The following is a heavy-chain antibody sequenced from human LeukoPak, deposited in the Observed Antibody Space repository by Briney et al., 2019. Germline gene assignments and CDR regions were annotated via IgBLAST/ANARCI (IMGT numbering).Heavy chain of an antibody. Sequence: GGSLRLSCAASGFTFSSYSMNWVRQAPGKGLEWVSSISSSSSYIYYADSVKGRFTISRDNAENSLYLQMNSLRAEDTAVYFCARVPAAGTYYYYYGMDVWGQGTTVTVSS. V-gene: IGHV3-21*04. CDR1: GFTFSSYS. CDR3: ARVPAAGTYYYYYGMDV. CDR2: ISSSSSYI. D-gene: IGHD6-13*01. J-gene: IGHJ6*02.